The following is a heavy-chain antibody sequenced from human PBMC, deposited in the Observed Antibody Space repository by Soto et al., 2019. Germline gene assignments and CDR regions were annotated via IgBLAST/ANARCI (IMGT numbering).Heavy chain of an antibody. CDR1: GGSINSGGYY. V-gene: IGHV4-31*03. J-gene: IGHJ4*02. D-gene: IGHD5-12*01. Sequence: QVQLQESGPGLVKPSQTLSLSCSVSGGSINSGGYYWNWIRHHPGKGLEWIGYIHYSGTTYYLPSLQSRVTISRDTSKHQSSLTLNSVTAADTAVYYCARSRDGYGHLDYWGPGTLVPVSS. CDR2: IHYSGTT. CDR3: ARSRDGYGHLDY.